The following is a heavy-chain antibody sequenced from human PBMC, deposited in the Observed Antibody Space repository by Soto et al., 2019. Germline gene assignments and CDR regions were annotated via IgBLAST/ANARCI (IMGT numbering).Heavy chain of an antibody. V-gene: IGHV1-2*02. Sequence: QVQLVQSGAEVKKPGASVKVSCKASGYTFTGYYMHWVRQAPGQGLEWMGWINPNSGGTNYAQKFQGRVTMTRATSISTAYMELSRLRSDDTAVYYCARDIVVVPAAANYYYYGMDVWGQGTTVTVSS. CDR3: ARDIVVVPAAANYYYYGMDV. CDR1: GYTFTGYY. CDR2: INPNSGGT. D-gene: IGHD2-2*01. J-gene: IGHJ6*02.